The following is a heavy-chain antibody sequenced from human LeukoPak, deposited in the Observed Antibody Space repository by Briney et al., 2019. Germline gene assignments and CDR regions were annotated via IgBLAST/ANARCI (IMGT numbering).Heavy chain of an antibody. J-gene: IGHJ5*02. CDR2: ISSSGSTI. V-gene: IGHV3-48*03. D-gene: IGHD4-17*01. CDR3: ASYGDYVPNWFDP. CDR1: GFTFSSYE. Sequence: GGSLRLSCAASGFTFSSYEMNWVRQAPGKGLEWVSYISSSGSTIYYADSVKGRFTISRDNAKNSLYLQMNSLRAEDTAVYYCASYGDYVPNWFDPWGQGTLVTVSS.